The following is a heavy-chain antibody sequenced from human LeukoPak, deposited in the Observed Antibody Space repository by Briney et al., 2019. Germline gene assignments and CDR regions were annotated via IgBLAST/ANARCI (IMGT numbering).Heavy chain of an antibody. CDR2: ISYDGSNK. V-gene: IGHV3-30-3*01. CDR1: GFTFSSYA. J-gene: IGHJ3*02. Sequence: GGSLRLSCAASGFTFSSYAMHWVRQAPGKGLEWVAVISYDGSNKYYADSVKGRFTISRDNSKNTLYLQMNSLRAEDTAVYYCARDMGAFDIWGQGTMVTVSS. D-gene: IGHD3-10*01. CDR3: ARDMGAFDI.